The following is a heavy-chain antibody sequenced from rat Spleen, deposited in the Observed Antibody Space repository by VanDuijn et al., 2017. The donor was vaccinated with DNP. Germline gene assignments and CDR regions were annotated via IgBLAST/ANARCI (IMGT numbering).Heavy chain of an antibody. CDR1: GLTFSYYA. J-gene: IGHJ3*01. D-gene: IGHD1-6*01. CDR3: ARQRVMYTTATGFAY. CDR2: ISNSGSET. Sequence: EVQLVESGGGLVQPGRSLKLSCAASGLTFSYYAMAWVRQAPTKGLEWVASISNSGSETKYRDSVQGRFTISRDNAKSCLYLHMNSLKSEDTATYYCARQRVMYTTATGFAYWGQGTLVTVSS. V-gene: IGHV5S23*01.